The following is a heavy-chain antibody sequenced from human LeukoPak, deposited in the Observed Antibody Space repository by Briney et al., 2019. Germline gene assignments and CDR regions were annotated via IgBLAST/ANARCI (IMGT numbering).Heavy chain of an antibody. V-gene: IGHV3-43*02. J-gene: IGHJ4*02. CDR3: AKAHPSRLSLRVLDY. D-gene: IGHD3-22*01. Sequence: GGSLRLSCAASGFTFDDYAMHWVRQAPGKGLEWVSLISGDGGSTYYADSVKGRFTISRDNSKNSQYLQMNSLRTEDTALYYCAKAHPSRLSLRVLDYWGQGTLVTVSS. CDR2: ISGDGGST. CDR1: GFTFDDYA.